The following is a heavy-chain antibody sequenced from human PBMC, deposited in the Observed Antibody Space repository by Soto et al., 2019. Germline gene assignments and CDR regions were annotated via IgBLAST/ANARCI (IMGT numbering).Heavy chain of an antibody. D-gene: IGHD3-9*01. V-gene: IGHV5-51*01. CDR1: GYSFTSYW. CDR2: IYPGDSDT. J-gene: IGHJ4*02. Sequence: GESLKISCKGSGYSFTSYWIGWVRQMPGKGLEWMGIIYPGDSDTRYSPSFQGQVTISADKSISTAYLQWGSLKASDTAMYYCAILGGAGYYIDARYYFDYWGQGTLVTVSS. CDR3: AILGGAGYYIDARYYFDY.